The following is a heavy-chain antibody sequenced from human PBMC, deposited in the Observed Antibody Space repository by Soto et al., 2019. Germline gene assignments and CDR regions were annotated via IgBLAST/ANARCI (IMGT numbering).Heavy chain of an antibody. CDR3: ARRGFMGATTIDY. D-gene: IGHD1-26*01. Sequence: SETLSLTCTVSGGSISSSNSYWGWIRQPPGKGLEWIGSIYYSGSTYYSPSLKSRVSISVDTSKNQFSLKLSSVTAADTAVYYCARRGFMGATTIDYWGQGTLVTVSS. J-gene: IGHJ4*02. CDR2: IYYSGST. V-gene: IGHV4-39*01. CDR1: GGSISSSNSY.